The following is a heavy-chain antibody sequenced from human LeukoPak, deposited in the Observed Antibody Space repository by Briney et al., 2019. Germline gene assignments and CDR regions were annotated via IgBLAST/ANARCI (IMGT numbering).Heavy chain of an antibody. V-gene: IGHV3-73*01. CDR1: GFTFSGSA. J-gene: IGHJ4*02. Sequence: GGSLRLSCAASGFTFSGSAMHWVRQASGKGLEWVGRIRSKANSYATAYAASVKGRFTISGDDSKNTAYLQMNSLKTEDTAVYYCTRRSKGVATGQTQYYFDYWGQGTLVTVSS. CDR3: TRRSKGVATGQTQYYFDY. CDR2: IRSKANSYAT. D-gene: IGHD2-21*02.